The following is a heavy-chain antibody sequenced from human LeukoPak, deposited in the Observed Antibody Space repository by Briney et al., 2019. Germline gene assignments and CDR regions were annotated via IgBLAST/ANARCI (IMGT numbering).Heavy chain of an antibody. V-gene: IGHV3-33*01. D-gene: IGHD4-17*01. J-gene: IGHJ5*02. Sequence: GGSLRLSCAASGFTFSSYGMHWVRQAPGKGLEWVAVVWYDGSKTMYADSVKGRFTISKDNSKNTVYLQMNSLRVEDTAVYYCARASYGDGAWGRGTLVTVS. CDR1: GFTFSSYG. CDR2: VWYDGSKT. CDR3: ARASYGDGA.